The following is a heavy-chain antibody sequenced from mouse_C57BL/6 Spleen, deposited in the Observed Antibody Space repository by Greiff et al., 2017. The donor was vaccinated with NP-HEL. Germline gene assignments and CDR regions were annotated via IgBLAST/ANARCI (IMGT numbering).Heavy chain of an antibody. V-gene: IGHV5-6*01. CDR1: GFTFSSYG. J-gene: IGHJ2*01. CDR2: ISSGGSYT. Sequence: EVKVVESGGDLVKPGGSLKLFCAASGFTFSSYGMSWVRQTPDKRLEWVATISSGGSYTYYPDSVKGRFTISRDNAKNTLYLQMSSLKSEDTAMYYGARHERGDPLGYWGQGTTLTVSS. CDR3: ARHERGDPLGY. D-gene: IGHD3-3*01.